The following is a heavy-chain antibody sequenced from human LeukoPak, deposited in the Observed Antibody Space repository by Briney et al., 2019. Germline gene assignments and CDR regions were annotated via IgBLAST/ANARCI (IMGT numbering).Heavy chain of an antibody. Sequence: ASVKVSCKASGYTFTGYGISWVRQAPGQGLEWMGWISAYNGNTNYAQKLQGRVTMTTDTSTSTAYMELRSLRSGDTAVYYCARDQRGGDYDSSGYYYSNFDYWGQGTLVTVSS. V-gene: IGHV1-18*01. CDR1: GYTFTGYG. J-gene: IGHJ4*02. CDR2: ISAYNGNT. CDR3: ARDQRGGDYDSSGYYYSNFDY. D-gene: IGHD3-22*01.